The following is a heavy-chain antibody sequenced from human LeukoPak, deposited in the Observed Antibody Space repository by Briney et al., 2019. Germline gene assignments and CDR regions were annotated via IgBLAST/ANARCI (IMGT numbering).Heavy chain of an antibody. J-gene: IGHJ6*02. CDR3: ARDNYIAAAGSGMDV. D-gene: IGHD6-13*01. Sequence: GGSLRLSCAASGFTFSSYEMNWVRQAPGKGLEWVSYISSSGSTIYYADSVKGRFTISRDNAKNSLYLQMNSLRDEDTAVYYCARDNYIAAAGSGMDVWGQGTTVTVSS. V-gene: IGHV3-48*03. CDR2: ISSSGSTI. CDR1: GFTFSSYE.